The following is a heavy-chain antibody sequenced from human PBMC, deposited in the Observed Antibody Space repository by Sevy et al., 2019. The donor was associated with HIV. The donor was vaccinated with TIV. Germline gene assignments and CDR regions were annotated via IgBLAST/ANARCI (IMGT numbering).Heavy chain of an antibody. Sequence: GGSLRLSCAGSGFIFSDYYMSWIRQAPGKGLEWISYISSTRGSTTHYADSVKGRFTISRDNAKNSLYLQMNSLRVEDTAVYYCARESWTTDLDYWGQGTLVTVSS. J-gene: IGHJ4*02. V-gene: IGHV3-11*01. CDR2: ISSTRGSTT. D-gene: IGHD4-4*01. CDR3: ARESWTTDLDY. CDR1: GFIFSDYY.